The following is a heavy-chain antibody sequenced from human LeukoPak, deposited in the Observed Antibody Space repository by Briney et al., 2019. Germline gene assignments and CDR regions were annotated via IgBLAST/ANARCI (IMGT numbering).Heavy chain of an antibody. D-gene: IGHD2-21*02. CDR1: GYTFTSYY. V-gene: IGHV1-46*01. CDR3: ARDTGRGDRVRGYNWFDP. CDR2: INPSAGST. J-gene: IGHJ5*02. Sequence: ASVTVSCKASGYTFTSYYMHWVRQAPGQGLEWMGIINPSAGSTSYAQKFQGRVTMTRDTSTSTVYMELSSLRSEDTAVYYCARDTGRGDRVRGYNWFDPWGQGTLVTVSS.